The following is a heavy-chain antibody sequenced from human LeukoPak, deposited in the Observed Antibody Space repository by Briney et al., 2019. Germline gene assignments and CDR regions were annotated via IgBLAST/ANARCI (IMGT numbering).Heavy chain of an antibody. V-gene: IGHV3-30*02. CDR1: GFTFSKYG. J-gene: IGHJ4*02. D-gene: IGHD3-16*01. CDR3: AKDLGYDYVWGEGNFYDY. CDR2: IRYDGGNK. Sequence: GGSLRLSCVASGFTFSKYGMHWVRQAPGKGLKWVAFIRYDGGNKYYADSVKGRCTISRDNSKDTLYLQMNSLRVEDTADYYCAKDLGYDYVWGEGNFYDYWGQRILVTVSS.